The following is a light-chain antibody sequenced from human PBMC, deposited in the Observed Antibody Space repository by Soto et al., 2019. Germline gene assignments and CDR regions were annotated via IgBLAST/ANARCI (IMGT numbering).Light chain of an antibody. Sequence: EIVMTQSPATLSVSPGERATLSCRASQSVSSNLAWSQQKPGEDPRLLIYGASTRATGIPARFSGGGSGTEFTLPISSLQSEDFAVYYCQQYNNRSPWTFGQGTKVDIK. CDR3: QQYNNRSPWT. V-gene: IGKV3-15*01. CDR1: QSVSSN. J-gene: IGKJ1*01. CDR2: GAS.